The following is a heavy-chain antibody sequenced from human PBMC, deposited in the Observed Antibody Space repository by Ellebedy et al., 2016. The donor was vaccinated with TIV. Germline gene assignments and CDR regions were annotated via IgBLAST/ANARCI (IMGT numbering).Heavy chain of an antibody. J-gene: IGHJ4*02. V-gene: IGHV5-51*01. D-gene: IGHD6-13*01. CDR2: IYPGDSDI. CDR3: ARHAGSWFSGGSKAVVY. Sequence: GESLKISCKGFGYSFTDYWIGWVRQMPGKGLEWMGIIYPGDSDIRYSPSFQGQVTISAGKSISTAYLQWSSLKASDTAMYYCARHAGSWFSGGSKAVVYWGQGTLVTVSS. CDR1: GYSFTDYW.